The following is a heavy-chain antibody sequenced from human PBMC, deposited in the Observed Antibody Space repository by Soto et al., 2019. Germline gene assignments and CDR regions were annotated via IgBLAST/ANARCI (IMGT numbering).Heavy chain of an antibody. V-gene: IGHV3-73*02. D-gene: IGHD3-10*01. CDR3: TTGPGHNTWFQTIPPPDY. CDR1: GFTFSGSA. Sequence: EVQLVESGGGLVQPGGSLKLSCAAAGFTFSGSAVHWVRQASGRGLEWVGRIRSKTNNYATDYAASVNGRFTFSRDDSPNTVYLQKDRLETEDPALYFCTTGPGHNTWFQTIPPPDYWGQGTLVTVSS. CDR2: IRSKTNNYAT. J-gene: IGHJ4*02.